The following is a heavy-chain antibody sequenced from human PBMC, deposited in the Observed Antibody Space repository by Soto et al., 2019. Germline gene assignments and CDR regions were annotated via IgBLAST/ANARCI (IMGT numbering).Heavy chain of an antibody. V-gene: IGHV3-23*01. CDR1: GFTFSSYA. D-gene: IGHD1-1*01. CDR3: AKGRGQNWNFDY. CDR2: ISHSGGTA. J-gene: IGHJ4*02. Sequence: EVQLMESGGGSVQPGESLRLSCAASGFTFSSYAMHWVRRPPGKGLEWVSSISHSGGTAYYADSVKGRFSISRDSLVNTLYLQMNSLRAEDTAVYYCAKGRGQNWNFDYWGQGTLVTVSP.